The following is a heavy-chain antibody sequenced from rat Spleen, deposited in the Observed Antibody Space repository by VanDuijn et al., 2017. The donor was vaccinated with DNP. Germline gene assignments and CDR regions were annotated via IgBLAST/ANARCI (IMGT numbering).Heavy chain of an antibody. CDR3: ARGTYGFAY. Sequence: EVQLQESGPGLVKPSQSLSLTCSVTDYSITSVYRWNWIRKFPGNKLEWMAYIDSAGSTNYNPSLRSRISITRDTSKNQFFLQVNSVTTEDTATYYCARGTYGFAYWGRGILVTVSS. J-gene: IGHJ3*01. D-gene: IGHD2-1*01. CDR2: IDSAGST. CDR1: DYSITSVYR. V-gene: IGHV3-3*01.